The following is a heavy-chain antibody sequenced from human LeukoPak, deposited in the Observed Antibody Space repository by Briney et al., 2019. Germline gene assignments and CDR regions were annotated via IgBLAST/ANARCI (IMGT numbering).Heavy chain of an antibody. V-gene: IGHV3-48*03. CDR3: ATAVTHPFDY. Sequence: GGSLRLSCAAAGFTFSSFEMNWVRQAPGKGLEWVSYISSSGNTIYYADSVKGRFTISRDNAKTSLYLQMNSLRAEDTAVYYCATAVTHPFDYWGQGILVTVSS. J-gene: IGHJ4*02. CDR2: ISSSGNTI. D-gene: IGHD4-23*01. CDR1: GFTFSSFE.